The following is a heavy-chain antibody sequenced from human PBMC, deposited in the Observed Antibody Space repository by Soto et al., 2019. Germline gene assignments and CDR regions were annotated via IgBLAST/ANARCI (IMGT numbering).Heavy chain of an antibody. CDR3: GARGYNSSNALDV. CDR1: GYSFTNYW. Sequence: PGESLKISCKASGYSFTNYWIGWVRQLPGKGLEWMAIIYPGASDTIYDPSFQGHVTISADKSTRTAYLQWSNLKASDTAIYYCGARGYNSSNALDVWGQGTTVTVSS. V-gene: IGHV5-51*01. D-gene: IGHD5-12*01. CDR2: IYPGASDT. J-gene: IGHJ3*01.